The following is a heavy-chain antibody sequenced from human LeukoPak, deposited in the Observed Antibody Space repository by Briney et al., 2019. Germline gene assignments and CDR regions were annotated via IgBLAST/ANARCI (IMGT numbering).Heavy chain of an antibody. Sequence: GGSLRLSCAASGFTFRDYAINRVRQAPGKGLEWVSSISAAGGATYYADSVKGRFAISRVNSKNVVYLQMNSLRPDDTAVYYCARGVQLWYFDYWGHGTLVTVSS. CDR3: ARGVQLWYFDY. CDR1: GFTFRDYA. CDR2: ISAAGGAT. D-gene: IGHD1-1*01. J-gene: IGHJ4*01. V-gene: IGHV3-23*01.